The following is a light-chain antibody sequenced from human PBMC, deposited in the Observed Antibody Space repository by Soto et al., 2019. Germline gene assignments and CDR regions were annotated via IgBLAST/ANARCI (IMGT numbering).Light chain of an antibody. CDR2: GNS. J-gene: IGLJ2*01. CDR1: SSNIGAGYD. V-gene: IGLV1-40*01. Sequence: VLTQPPSVSGAPGQRVTISCTGSSSNIGAGYDVHWYQQLPGTAPKLLIYGNSNRPSGVPDRFSGSKSGTSAPLAITGLQAEDEADYYCQSYDSSLSGSVVFGGGTKLTVL. CDR3: QSYDSSLSGSVV.